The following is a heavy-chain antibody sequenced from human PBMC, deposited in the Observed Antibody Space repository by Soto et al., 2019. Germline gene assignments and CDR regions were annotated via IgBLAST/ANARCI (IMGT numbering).Heavy chain of an antibody. Sequence: SETLSLTCAVYGGSFSGYYWSWIRQPPGKGLGWIGEINHSGSTNYNPSLKSRVTISVDTSKNQFSLKLSSVTAADTAVYYCAQEARNRPLRDAFDIWGQGTMVTVSS. CDR1: GGSFSGYY. CDR2: INHSGST. V-gene: IGHV4-34*01. CDR3: AQEARNRPLRDAFDI. J-gene: IGHJ3*02. D-gene: IGHD5-12*01.